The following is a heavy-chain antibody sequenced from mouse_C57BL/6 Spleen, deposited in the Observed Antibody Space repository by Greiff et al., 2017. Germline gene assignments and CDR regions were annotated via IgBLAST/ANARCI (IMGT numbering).Heavy chain of an antibody. V-gene: IGHV5-12*01. Sequence: EVQGVASGGGLVPPGGSLQLSCAASGFTFSDYYMYWVRPTPETRLAWVAYISNGGGSTYYPDTVKGRFTISRDNAKNPLYLQKSRLKSEDTARYYWARQEGRRGYVDVWGTGTTVTVAS. J-gene: IGHJ1*03. CDR3: ARQEGRRGYVDV. D-gene: IGHD3-3*01. CDR1: GFTFSDYY. CDR2: ISNGGGST.